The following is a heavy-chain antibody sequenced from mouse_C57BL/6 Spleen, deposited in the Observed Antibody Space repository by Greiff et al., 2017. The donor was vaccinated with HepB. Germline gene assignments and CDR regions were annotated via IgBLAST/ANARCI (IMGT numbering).Heavy chain of an antibody. D-gene: IGHD1-1*01. V-gene: IGHV5-4*01. CDR3: ARDQHYYGSLYYAMDY. J-gene: IGHJ4*01. CDR1: GFTFSSYA. Sequence: EVKLVESGGGLVKPGGSLKLSCAASGFTFSSYAMSWVRQTPEKRLEWVATISDGGSYTYYPDNVKGRFTISRDNAKNNLYLQMSHLKSEDTAMYYCARDQHYYGSLYYAMDYWGQGTSVTVSS. CDR2: ISDGGSYT.